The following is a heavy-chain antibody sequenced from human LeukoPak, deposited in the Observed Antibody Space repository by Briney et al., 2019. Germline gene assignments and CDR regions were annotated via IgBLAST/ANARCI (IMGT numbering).Heavy chain of an antibody. CDR3: ANFHMTTAYFDY. D-gene: IGHD4-17*01. J-gene: IGHJ4*02. CDR1: GDSISLSFYY. V-gene: IGHV4-39*07. CDR2: IYYSGNT. Sequence: KTSETLSLTCSVSGDSISLSFYYWGWIRQPPGKGLEWIGSIYYSGNTYYNPSLKSRVTLSVDTSKNQFSLKLSSVTAADTAVYYCANFHMTTAYFDYWGQGTLVTVSS.